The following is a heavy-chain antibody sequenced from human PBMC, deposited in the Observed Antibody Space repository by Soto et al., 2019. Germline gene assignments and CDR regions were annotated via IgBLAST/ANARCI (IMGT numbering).Heavy chain of an antibody. CDR2: IYPGDSDT. CDR1: EYRFITYW. V-gene: IGHV5-51*01. Sequence: GESLKISCKASEYRFITYWIGWVSQKTGKGLEWMGTIYPGDSDTRYSPSFQGQVTISADRSFRTAYLQWSSLKASDTAMYYCARHKRKVAGSYYYFGMDVWGQGTTVTVSS. J-gene: IGHJ6*02. CDR3: ARHKRKVAGSYYYFGMDV. D-gene: IGHD6-19*01.